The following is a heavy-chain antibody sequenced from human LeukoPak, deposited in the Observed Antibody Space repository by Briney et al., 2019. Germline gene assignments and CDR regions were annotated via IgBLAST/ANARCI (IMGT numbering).Heavy chain of an antibody. Sequence: GGSLRLSCTASGFTFNRYGMHWIRQPPGKGLEWVAYIRYDSSDKKYGGSVEGRLTISRDNSKNTLYLQMNSLRAEDTAVYYCAKDQIVVVPAATPHPDYWGQGTLVTVSS. J-gene: IGHJ4*02. V-gene: IGHV3-30*02. CDR3: AKDQIVVVPAATPHPDY. CDR1: GFTFNRYG. D-gene: IGHD2-2*01. CDR2: IRYDSSDK.